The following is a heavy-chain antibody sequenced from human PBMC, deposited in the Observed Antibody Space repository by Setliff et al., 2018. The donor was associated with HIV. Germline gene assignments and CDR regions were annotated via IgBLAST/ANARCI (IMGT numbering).Heavy chain of an antibody. V-gene: IGHV1-69*13. CDR3: ARELFIVVAGYTPTFDY. D-gene: IGHD6-19*01. Sequence: SVKVSCKASGGTFSNYAIGWVRQAPGQGLEWMGGIIPIFGSTKYAQKFQGRVTITADESTSTADMELSSLRSEDTAVYYCARELFIVVAGYTPTFDYWGQGTLVTVSS. J-gene: IGHJ4*02. CDR1: GGTFSNYA. CDR2: IIPIFGST.